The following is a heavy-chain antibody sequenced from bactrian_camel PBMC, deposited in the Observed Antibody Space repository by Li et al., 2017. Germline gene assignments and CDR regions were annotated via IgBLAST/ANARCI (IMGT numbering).Heavy chain of an antibody. CDR1: GYSDGC. V-gene: IGHV3S65*01. J-gene: IGHJ6*01. CDR3: AAEPPWGGTCGSTFGY. Sequence: LVESGGGSVQAGQSLRLSCVASGYSDGCMGWFRQAPGKEREGIANIGTRGGITGITGYADSVKVRFTISLDNAKKTLYLQMNSLKPEDTAIYYCAAEPPWGGTCGSTFGYWGQGTQVTVS. D-gene: IGHD4*01. CDR2: IGTRGGIT.